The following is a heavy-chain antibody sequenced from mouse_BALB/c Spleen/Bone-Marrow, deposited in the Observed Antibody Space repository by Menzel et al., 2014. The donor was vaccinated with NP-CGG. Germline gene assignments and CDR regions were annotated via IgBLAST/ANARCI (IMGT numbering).Heavy chain of an antibody. V-gene: IGHV1S22*01. CDR2: IYPGSGRT. J-gene: IGHJ4*01. CDR3: TITTTASYAMDY. Sequence: LQQSGSEQVRPGASVKLSCKASGYTFTSYWMHWVKQRPGQGLEWIGNIYPGSGRTNYDEKFKSKATLTVDTSSSTAYMQLSSLTSEDSAVYFCTITTTASYAMDYWGQGTSVTVSS. CDR1: GYTFTSYW. D-gene: IGHD1-1*01.